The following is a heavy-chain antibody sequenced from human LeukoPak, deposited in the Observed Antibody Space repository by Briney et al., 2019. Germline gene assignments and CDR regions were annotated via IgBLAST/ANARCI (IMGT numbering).Heavy chain of an antibody. CDR2: ISYDGSNK. Sequence: QSGGSLRLSCAASGFTFSSYGMHWVRQAPGKGLEWGAVISYDGSNKYYADSVKGRFTISRDDSKNTLYLQMNSLRAEDTAVYYCAKMIAAEPFDYWGQGTLVTVSS. J-gene: IGHJ4*02. CDR1: GFTFSSYG. D-gene: IGHD6-13*01. V-gene: IGHV3-30*18. CDR3: AKMIAAEPFDY.